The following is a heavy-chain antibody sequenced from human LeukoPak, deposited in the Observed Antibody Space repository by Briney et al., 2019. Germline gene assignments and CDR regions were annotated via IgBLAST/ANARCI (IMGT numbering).Heavy chain of an antibody. CDR2: ISGSGGST. Sequence: PSGGSLRLSCAASGFTFSSYAMSWVRQAPGKGLEWVSAISGSGGSTYYADSVKGRFTISRDNSKNTLYLQMNSLRAEDTAVYYCAKGPGGTITFGGVIVSPFDYWGQGTLVTVSS. J-gene: IGHJ4*02. CDR3: AKGPGGTITFGGVIVSPFDY. V-gene: IGHV3-23*01. D-gene: IGHD3-16*02. CDR1: GFTFSSYA.